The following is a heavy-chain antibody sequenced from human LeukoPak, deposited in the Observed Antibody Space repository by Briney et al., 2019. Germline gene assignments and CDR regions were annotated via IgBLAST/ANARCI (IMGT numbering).Heavy chain of an antibody. J-gene: IGHJ4*02. D-gene: IGHD6-19*01. CDR1: GYTFTSYG. CDR3: ARASPTSIAVAGKESDY. Sequence: ASVKVSCKASGYTFTSYGISWVRQAPGQGLEWMGWISAYNGNTNYAQKLQGRATMTTDTSTSTAYMELRSLRSDDTAVYYCARASPTSIAVAGKESDYWGQGTLVTVSS. V-gene: IGHV1-18*01. CDR2: ISAYNGNT.